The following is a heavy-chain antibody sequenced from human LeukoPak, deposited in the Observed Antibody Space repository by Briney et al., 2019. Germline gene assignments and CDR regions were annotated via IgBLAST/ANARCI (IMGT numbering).Heavy chain of an antibody. J-gene: IGHJ6*02. D-gene: IGHD5-12*01. V-gene: IGHV4-59*08. CDR1: GGSISSYY. CDR2: IYYSGST. Sequence: PSETLSLTCTVSGGSISSYYWSWIRQPPGKGLEWIGYIYYSGSTNYNPSLKSRVTISVGTSKNQFSLKLSSLTAADTAVYYCARHNSGYDFEYYYYYGMDVWGQGTTVTVSS. CDR3: ARHNSGYDFEYYYYYGMDV.